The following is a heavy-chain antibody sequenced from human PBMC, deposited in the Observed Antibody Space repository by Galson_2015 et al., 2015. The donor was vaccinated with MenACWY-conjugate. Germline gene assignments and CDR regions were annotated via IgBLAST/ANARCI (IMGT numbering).Heavy chain of an antibody. Sequence: SLRLSCAASGFTLSSYAMSWVRQAPGKGLEWVSAISGSGGSTYYADSVRGRFTISRDNSKNTLYLQMNSLTAEDTAVYYCAKGYSSGWSEGCLQHWCQGTLVTVSS. CDR1: GFTLSSYA. V-gene: IGHV3-23*01. J-gene: IGHJ1*01. CDR3: AKGYSSGWSEGCLQH. D-gene: IGHD6-19*01. CDR2: ISGSGGST.